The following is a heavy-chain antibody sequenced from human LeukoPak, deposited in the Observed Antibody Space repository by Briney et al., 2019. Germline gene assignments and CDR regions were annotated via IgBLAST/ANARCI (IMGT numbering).Heavy chain of an antibody. D-gene: IGHD1-26*01. V-gene: IGHV4-39*07. Sequence: VKPSETLSLTCTVSGGSISSSGYYWGWIRQPPGKGLECIGIMSYSGSTYYNPSLKSRVTISVDTSKNQFSLRLSSVTAADTAVYYSARLASGSYGPLTPFDYWGQGTLVTVSS. CDR1: GGSISSSGYY. J-gene: IGHJ4*02. CDR3: ARLASGSYGPLTPFDY. CDR2: MSYSGST.